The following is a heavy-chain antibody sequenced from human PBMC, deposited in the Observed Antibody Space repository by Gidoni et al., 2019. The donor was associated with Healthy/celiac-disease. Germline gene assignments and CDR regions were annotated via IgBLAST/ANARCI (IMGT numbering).Heavy chain of an antibody. D-gene: IGHD3-10*01. CDR2: ISYDGSNK. V-gene: IGHV3-30*18. Sequence: QVQLVESGGGVVQPGRSLRLSCAASGFPFSSYGMHWVRQAPGKGLEWVAVISYDGSNKYYADSVKGRFTISRDNSKNTLYLQMNSLRAEDTAVYYCAKGAPGDWYFDLWGRGTLVTVSS. J-gene: IGHJ2*01. CDR3: AKGAPGDWYFDL. CDR1: GFPFSSYG.